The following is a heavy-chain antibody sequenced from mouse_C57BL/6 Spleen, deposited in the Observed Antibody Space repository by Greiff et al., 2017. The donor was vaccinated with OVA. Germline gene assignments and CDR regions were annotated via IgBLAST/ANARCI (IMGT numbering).Heavy chain of an antibody. V-gene: IGHV3-6*01. CDR2: ISYDGSN. J-gene: IGHJ1*03. CDR1: GYSITSGYY. Sequence: EVKLVESGPGLVKPSQSLSLTCSVTGYSITSGYYWNWIRQFPGNKLEWMGYISYDGSNNYNPSLKNRISITRDTSKNQFFLKLNSVTTEDTATYYCARGDYYEYFDVWGTGTTVTVSS. D-gene: IGHD1-1*01. CDR3: ARGDYYEYFDV.